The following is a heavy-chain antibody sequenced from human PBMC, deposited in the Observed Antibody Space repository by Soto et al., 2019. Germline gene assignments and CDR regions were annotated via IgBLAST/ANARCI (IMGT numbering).Heavy chain of an antibody. CDR2: ISSSSSYT. CDR3: ARAGPAAAFHDY. D-gene: IGHD6-13*01. CDR1: GFTFSDYY. J-gene: IGHJ4*02. Sequence: QVQLVESGGGLVKPGGSLRLSCAASGFTFSDYYMSWIRQAPGKGLEWVSYISSSSSYTNYADSVKGRFTISRDNAKNSLYLQMNSLRAEDTAVYYCARAGPAAAFHDYWGQGTLVTVSS. V-gene: IGHV3-11*06.